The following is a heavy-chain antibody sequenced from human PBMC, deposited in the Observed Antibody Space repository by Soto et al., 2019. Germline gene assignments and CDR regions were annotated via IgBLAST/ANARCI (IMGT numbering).Heavy chain of an antibody. Sequence: SETLSLTCTVSGGSISSYYWSWIRQPPGKGLEWIGYIYYSGSTNYNPSIKSRVTISVDTSKNQFSLKLSYVTTSDTAVYFCARMTGYCSGGSCYGQNWFDPWGQGTLVTVSS. D-gene: IGHD2-15*01. CDR3: ARMTGYCSGGSCYGQNWFDP. CDR2: IYYSGST. CDR1: GGSISSYY. J-gene: IGHJ5*02. V-gene: IGHV4-59*08.